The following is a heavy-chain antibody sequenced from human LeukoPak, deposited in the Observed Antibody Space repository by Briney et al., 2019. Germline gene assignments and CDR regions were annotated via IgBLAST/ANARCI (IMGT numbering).Heavy chain of an antibody. Sequence: GGSLSLSCATSGFTFSNYAMSWVRQAPGKGLEWVSGISGSGATTYYTDSVKGRFTISRDNAKNSLYLQMNSLRAEDTAVYYCARGPRSIYCGGDCYSEFDYWGQGTLVTVSS. CDR2: ISGSGATT. CDR3: ARGPRSIYCGGDCYSEFDY. J-gene: IGHJ4*02. CDR1: GFTFSNYA. D-gene: IGHD2-21*02. V-gene: IGHV3-23*01.